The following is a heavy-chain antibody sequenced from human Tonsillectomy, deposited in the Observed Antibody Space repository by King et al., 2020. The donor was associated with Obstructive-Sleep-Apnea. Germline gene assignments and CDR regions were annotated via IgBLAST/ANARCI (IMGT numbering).Heavy chain of an antibody. CDR3: VKDSTYDFWSGYFDS. CDR2: ISANADST. J-gene: IGHJ4*02. Sequence: VQLVESGGGLAQPGGSLRISCSASGFTFGSFPLHWVRQAPGKGLELLSSISANADSTYYAGSVTGRFTISRDNSKNTLHLQMSSLRPEDTAVYYCVKDSTYDFWSGYFDSWGQGTLVIVSS. D-gene: IGHD3-3*01. V-gene: IGHV3-64D*09. CDR1: GFTFGSFP.